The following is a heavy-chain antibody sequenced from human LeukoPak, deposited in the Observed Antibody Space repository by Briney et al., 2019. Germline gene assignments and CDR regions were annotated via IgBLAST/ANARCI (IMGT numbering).Heavy chain of an antibody. CDR1: GFTFSSYE. Sequence: GGSLRLSCAASGFTFSSYEMNWVRQAPGKGLEWVSYTSSSGSTIHYADSVKGRFTISRDNAKNSLYLQMNSLRAEDTAVYYCAELGITMIGGVWGKGTTVTISS. CDR3: AELGITMIGGV. D-gene: IGHD3-10*02. V-gene: IGHV3-48*03. J-gene: IGHJ6*04. CDR2: TSSSGSTI.